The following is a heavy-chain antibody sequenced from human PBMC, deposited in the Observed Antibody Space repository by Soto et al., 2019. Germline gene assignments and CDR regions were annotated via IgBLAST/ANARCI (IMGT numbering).Heavy chain of an antibody. CDR3: ARVNYYDSSGNPYFDY. J-gene: IGHJ4*02. CDR2: ISTSSSYI. V-gene: IGHV3-21*01. CDR1: GFTFSGYS. D-gene: IGHD3-22*01. Sequence: GGSLRLSCAASGFTFSGYSMNWVRQAPGMGLEWVSSISTSSSYIYYADSVKGRFTISRDNAKNSLYLQMNSLRAEDTAVYYWARVNYYDSSGNPYFDYWGQGTLVTVSS.